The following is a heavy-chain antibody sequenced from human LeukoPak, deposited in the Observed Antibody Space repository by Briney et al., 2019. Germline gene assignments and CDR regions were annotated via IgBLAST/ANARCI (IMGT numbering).Heavy chain of an antibody. CDR1: GYSFTSNY. V-gene: IGHV1-46*01. CDR2: IYPRDGST. J-gene: IGHJ4*02. Sequence: ASVTVSCNVSGYSFTSNYIHWVRQAPGQGLEWMGMIYPRDGSTSYAQRFQDRVTVTRDTSTSTVHMELSGLRSEDTAVYYCARDQEGFDYWGQGTLVTVSS. CDR3: ARDQEGFDY.